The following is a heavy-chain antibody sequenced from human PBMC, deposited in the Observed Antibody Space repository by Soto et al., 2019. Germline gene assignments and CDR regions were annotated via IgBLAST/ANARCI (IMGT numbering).Heavy chain of an antibody. CDR1: GGSISSYY. J-gene: IGHJ4*02. D-gene: IGHD6-13*01. CDR2: IFYSGST. V-gene: IGHV4-59*01. CDR3: ALAAAGTGLFDY. Sequence: SETLSLTCTVSGGSISSYYWSWIRQPPGKGLEWIGYIFYSGSTNYNPSLKSRVTISVDTSKNQFSLKLSSVTAADTAVYYCALAAAGTGLFDYWGQGTLVTVSS.